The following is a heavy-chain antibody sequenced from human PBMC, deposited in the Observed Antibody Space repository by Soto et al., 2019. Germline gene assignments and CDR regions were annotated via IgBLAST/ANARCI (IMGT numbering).Heavy chain of an antibody. CDR1: GFTFSSYW. CDR3: ARVGRGFWYFEL. J-gene: IGHJ2*01. CDR2: MNSDGSTT. Sequence: EVQLVESGGGLVQPGGSLRLSCAASGFTFSSYWMHWVRQAPGKGLVWVSRMNSDGSTTSYADSVKGRFTISRDNAKNTVYLQMNSLTAEDTAVYYCARVGRGFWYFELWGRGTLVTVSS. V-gene: IGHV3-74*01.